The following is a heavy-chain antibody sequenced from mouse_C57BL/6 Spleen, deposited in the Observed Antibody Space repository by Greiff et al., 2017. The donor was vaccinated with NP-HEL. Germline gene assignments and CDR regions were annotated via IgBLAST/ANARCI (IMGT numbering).Heavy chain of an antibody. J-gene: IGHJ4*01. CDR2: IHPLHGGT. CDR3: ARLNYDYDDGYYAMDY. Sequence: QVQLQQPGTELVQPGASVKLSCKASGSPFPLYCLPWVPPRPCPCLSLICLIHPLHGGTNYNEKFKSKATLTVDKSSSTAYMQLSSLTSEDSAVYYCARLNYDYDDGYYAMDYWGQGTSVTVSS. CDR1: GSPFPLYC. D-gene: IGHD2-4*01. V-gene: IGHV1-53*01.